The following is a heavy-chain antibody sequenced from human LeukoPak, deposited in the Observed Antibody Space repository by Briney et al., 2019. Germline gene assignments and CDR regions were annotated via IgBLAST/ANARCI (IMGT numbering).Heavy chain of an antibody. Sequence: SETLSLTCTVSGGSISSGDYYWSWIRQPPGKGLEWIGYIYYSGSTYYNPSLKSRVTISVDTSKNQFSLKLSSVTAADTAVYYCARALGDIVVVPAARLYFDHWGQGTLVTVSS. J-gene: IGHJ4*02. CDR2: IYYSGST. CDR1: GGSISSGDYY. V-gene: IGHV4-30-4*08. D-gene: IGHD2-2*01. CDR3: ARALGDIVVVPAARLYFDH.